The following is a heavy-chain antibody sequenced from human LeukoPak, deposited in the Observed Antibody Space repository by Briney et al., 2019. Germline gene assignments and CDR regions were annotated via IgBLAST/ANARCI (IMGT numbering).Heavy chain of an antibody. Sequence: PSETLSLTCAVYGGSFSGYYWSWIRQPPGKGLEWIGYIYYSGSTNYNPSLKSRVTISVDTSKNQFSLKLSSVTAADTAVYYCARDSDSSSWYDYWGQGTLVTVSS. J-gene: IGHJ4*02. CDR3: ARDSDSSSWYDY. D-gene: IGHD6-13*01. CDR2: IYYSGST. CDR1: GGSFSGYY. V-gene: IGHV4-59*01.